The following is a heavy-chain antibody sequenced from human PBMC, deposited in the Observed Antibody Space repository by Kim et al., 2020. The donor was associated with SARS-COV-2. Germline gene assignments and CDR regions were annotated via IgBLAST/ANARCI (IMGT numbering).Heavy chain of an antibody. Sequence: LKGRFTTSRDKSKNPLYLQMNGLRAEDTAVYYCARDPSHAYYYDHYGMDVWGQGTTVTVSS. CDR3: ARDPSHAYYYDHYGMDV. J-gene: IGHJ6*02. V-gene: IGHV3-30*07. D-gene: IGHD3-22*01.